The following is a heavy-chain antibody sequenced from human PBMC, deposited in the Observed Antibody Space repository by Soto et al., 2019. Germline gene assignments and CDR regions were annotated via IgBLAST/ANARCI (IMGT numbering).Heavy chain of an antibody. J-gene: IGHJ3*02. CDR3: ARDGSGPDAFDI. D-gene: IGHD3-3*01. CDR2: IWYDGSNK. V-gene: IGHV3-33*01. CDR1: GFTFSSYG. Sequence: GRSLRLSCAASGFTFSSYGMHWVRQAPGKGLEWVAVIWYDGSNKYYADSVKGRFTISRDNSKNTLYLQMNSLRAEDTAVYYCARDGSGPDAFDIWGQGTMVTVSS.